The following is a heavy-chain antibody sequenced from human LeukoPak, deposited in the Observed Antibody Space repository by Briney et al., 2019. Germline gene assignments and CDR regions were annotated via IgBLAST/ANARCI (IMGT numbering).Heavy chain of an antibody. V-gene: IGHV1-8*01. CDR1: GYTFTSYD. CDR2: MNPNSGNT. Sequence: GASVKVSCKASGYTFTSYDINWVRQATGQGLEWMGWMNPNSGNTGYAQKFQGRVTMTRNTSISTAYMELSSLRSEDTAVYYCARGGWRELLILDWFDPWGQGTLVTVSS. D-gene: IGHD1-26*01. CDR3: ARGGWRELLILDWFDP. J-gene: IGHJ5*02.